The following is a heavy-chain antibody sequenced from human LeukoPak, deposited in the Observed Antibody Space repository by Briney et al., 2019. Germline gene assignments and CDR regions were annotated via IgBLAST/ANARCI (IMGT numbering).Heavy chain of an antibody. D-gene: IGHD1-26*01. CDR3: ARDSVFAEELPLLFILDY. Sequence: PGRSLRLSCAASGFTFSGYGMHWVRQAPGMGLEWVAVIWYDGSNKYYADSVKGRFTISRDNSTNTLYLQMTSLRAEDTAVYYCARDSVFAEELPLLFILDYWGQGTLVTVSS. J-gene: IGHJ4*02. CDR1: GFTFSGYG. CDR2: IWYDGSNK. V-gene: IGHV3-33*01.